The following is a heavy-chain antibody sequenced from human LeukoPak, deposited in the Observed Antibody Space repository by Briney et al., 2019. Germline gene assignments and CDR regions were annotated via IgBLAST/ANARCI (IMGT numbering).Heavy chain of an antibody. D-gene: IGHD4-17*01. J-gene: IGHJ5*02. CDR3: AKDRRTVTSFNWFDP. V-gene: IGHV3-23*01. CDR1: GFTFSSYA. CDR2: ISGSGGST. Sequence: GGSRRLSCAASGFTFSSYAMSWVRQAPGKGMEWVSAISGSGGSTYYADSVKGRFTISKDNSKNTLYLQMNSLRAEDTAVYYCAKDRRTVTSFNWFDPWGQGTLVTVSS.